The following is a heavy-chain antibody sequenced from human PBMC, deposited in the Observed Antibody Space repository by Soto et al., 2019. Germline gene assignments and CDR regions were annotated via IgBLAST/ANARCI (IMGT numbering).Heavy chain of an antibody. CDR2: INPNSGGT. CDR1: GYTFTGYY. V-gene: IGHV1-2*04. Sequence: VASVKVSCKASGYTFTGYYMHWVRQAPGQGLEWMGWINPNSGGTKYAQKFQGWVTMTRDTSISTAYMELSRLRSDDTAVYYCARDPACGGNYYDSSGSNKGLAYWGQGTLVTVS. CDR3: ARDPACGGNYYDSSGSNKGLAY. J-gene: IGHJ4*02. D-gene: IGHD3-22*01.